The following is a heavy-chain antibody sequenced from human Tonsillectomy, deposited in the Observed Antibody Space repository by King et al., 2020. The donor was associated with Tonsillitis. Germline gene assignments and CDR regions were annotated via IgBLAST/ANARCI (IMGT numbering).Heavy chain of an antibody. J-gene: IGHJ3*02. CDR2: ISGDGGST. CDR3: AKALGVALCSISCYKVAFDI. V-gene: IGHV3-43*02. D-gene: IGHD2-2*02. CDR1: A. Sequence: AMNGVRQDPGKGLEWVSLISGDGGSTYYADSVKGRFTISRENRKNSLYLQMNSLRTEDTALYYCAKALGVALCSISCYKVAFDIWGQLTLITISS.